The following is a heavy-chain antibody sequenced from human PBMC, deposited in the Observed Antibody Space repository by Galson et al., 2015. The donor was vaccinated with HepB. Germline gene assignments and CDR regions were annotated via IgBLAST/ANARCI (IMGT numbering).Heavy chain of an antibody. CDR2: INPNTGGT. CDR3: ARRASSSWYYDY. Sequence: SVKVSCKASGYTFSGYYIHWVRQAPRQGLEWMGWINPNTGGTTYPQKFQGRVTMSTNTSISTAYMELSSLRSDDTAVYYCARRASSSWYYDYWGQGTLVTASS. CDR1: GYTFSGYY. V-gene: IGHV1-2*02. J-gene: IGHJ4*02. D-gene: IGHD6-13*01.